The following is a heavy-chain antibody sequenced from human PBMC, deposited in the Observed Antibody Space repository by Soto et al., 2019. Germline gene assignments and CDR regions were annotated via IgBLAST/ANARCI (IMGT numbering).Heavy chain of an antibody. V-gene: IGHV3-15*01. CDR3: TTGFDF. CDR2: IKSKTDGGTT. D-gene: IGHD3-3*01. J-gene: IGHJ4*02. Sequence: GGSLRLSCAASGFAFSNAWMSWVRQAPGKGLEWVGLIKSKTDGGTTDYAAPVNGRFTISRDDSKNTLYLQLNSLKTEDTAVYYCTTGFDFRGQGTLVTVSS. CDR1: GFAFSNAW.